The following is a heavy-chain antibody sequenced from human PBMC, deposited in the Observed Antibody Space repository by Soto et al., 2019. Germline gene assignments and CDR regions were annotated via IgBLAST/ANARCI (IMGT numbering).Heavy chain of an antibody. CDR2: IYYSGST. Sequence: QVQLQESGPGLVKPSETLSLTCTVSGGSISSYYWSWIRQPPGKGLEWIGYIYYSGSTNYNPSLKGRVTISVDTSKSQVSLKLSSVSAADTAVYYCARVSGLVRGDGMDVWGQGTPVTVSS. D-gene: IGHD3-10*01. CDR1: GGSISSYY. J-gene: IGHJ6*02. V-gene: IGHV4-59*01. CDR3: ARVSGLVRGDGMDV.